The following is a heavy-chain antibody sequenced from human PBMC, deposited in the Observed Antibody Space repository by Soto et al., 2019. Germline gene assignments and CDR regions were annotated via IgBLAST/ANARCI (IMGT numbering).Heavy chain of an antibody. Sequence: GASVKVSCKASGYTFTSYGISWVRQAPGQGLEWMGWISAYNGNTNYAQKLQGRVTMTTDTSTSTAYMELRSLRSDDTAVYYCARYRSSSIYYYYYMDVWGKGTTVTVSS. D-gene: IGHD6-6*01. V-gene: IGHV1-18*01. CDR2: ISAYNGNT. CDR3: ARYRSSSIYYYYYMDV. J-gene: IGHJ6*03. CDR1: GYTFTSYG.